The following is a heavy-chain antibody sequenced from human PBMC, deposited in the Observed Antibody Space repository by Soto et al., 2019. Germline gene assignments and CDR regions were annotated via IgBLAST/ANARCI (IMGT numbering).Heavy chain of an antibody. CDR1: GFTFSSYG. V-gene: IGHV3-33*01. CDR3: ARDRWELPPDYSYGMDV. CDR2: IWYAGSNK. Sequence: QVQLVESGGGVVQPGRSLRLSCAASGFTFSSYGMHWVRQAPGKGLEWVAVIWYAGSNKYYADSVKGRFTISRDNSKNTLYRQMNSLRAEDTAVYYCARDRWELPPDYSYGMDVWGQGTTATVS. D-gene: IGHD1-26*01. J-gene: IGHJ6*02.